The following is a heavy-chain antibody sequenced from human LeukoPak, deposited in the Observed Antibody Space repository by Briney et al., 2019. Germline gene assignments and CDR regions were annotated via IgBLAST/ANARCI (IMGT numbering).Heavy chain of an antibody. Sequence: GGSLRLSCAASGFTFSSDWMIWVRQAPGKGLEWVSVIYSGGSTYYADSVKGRFTISRDNSKNTLYLQMNSLRAEDTAVYYCARDGVGATTHRFDYWGQGTLVTVSS. CDR2: IYSGGST. J-gene: IGHJ4*02. D-gene: IGHD1-26*01. V-gene: IGHV3-53*01. CDR1: GFTFSSDW. CDR3: ARDGVGATTHRFDY.